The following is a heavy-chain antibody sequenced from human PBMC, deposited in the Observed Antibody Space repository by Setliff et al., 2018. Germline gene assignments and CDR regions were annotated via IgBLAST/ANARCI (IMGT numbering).Heavy chain of an antibody. CDR1: GYTFTGYY. V-gene: IGHV1-2*02. J-gene: IGHJ6*03. CDR2: INPNNGDT. D-gene: IGHD3-22*01. Sequence: ASVKVSCKASGYTFTGYYFHWVRQAPGQGLEWMGWINPNNGDTKSAQKFQGRLTMTRDTSISTAYMELSSLRSDDTAVYYCARRNFYYDSSGFALYYYYMDVWGKGTTVTVSS. CDR3: ARRNFYYDSSGFALYYYYMDV.